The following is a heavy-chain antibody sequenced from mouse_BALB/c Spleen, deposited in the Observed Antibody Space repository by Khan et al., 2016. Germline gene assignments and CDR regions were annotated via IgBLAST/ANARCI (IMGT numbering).Heavy chain of an antibody. J-gene: IGHJ4*01. CDR1: GYSITSDYA. Sequence: VQLKESGPGLVKPSQSLSLTCTVTGYSITSDYAWNWIRQFPGNKLEWMGYISYSGSTSYNPSLKSRISIIRDTSKNQFFLQLNSVTTEDTATYYCARDLYGNYPMDYWGQGTSVTVSS. V-gene: IGHV3-2*02. CDR2: ISYSGST. CDR3: ARDLYGNYPMDY. D-gene: IGHD2-1*01.